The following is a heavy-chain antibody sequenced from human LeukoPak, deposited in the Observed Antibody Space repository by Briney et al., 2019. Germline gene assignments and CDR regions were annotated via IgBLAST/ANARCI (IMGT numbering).Heavy chain of an antibody. Sequence: SETLSLTCTVSGGSISSSSYYWGWIRQPPGKGLEWIGSIYYSGSTYYNPSLKSRVTISVDTSKNQFSLKLSSVTAADTAVYYCARLINREFDYWGQGTLVTVSS. CDR1: GGSISSSSYY. CDR2: IYYSGST. D-gene: IGHD1-14*01. CDR3: ARLINREFDY. J-gene: IGHJ4*02. V-gene: IGHV4-39*01.